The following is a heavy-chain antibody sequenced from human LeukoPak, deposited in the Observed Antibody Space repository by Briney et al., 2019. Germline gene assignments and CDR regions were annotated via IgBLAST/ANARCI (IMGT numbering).Heavy chain of an antibody. D-gene: IGHD3-10*01. CDR2: ISSSSSTI. CDR1: GFTFSSYG. Sequence: GGSLRLSCAASGFTFSSYGMTWVRQAPGKGLEWVSYISSSSSTIYYADSVKGRFSISRDNSKNTLYLQMNSLRAEDTAVYYCARQGSYYGFDIWGQGTMVTVSS. V-gene: IGHV3-48*01. J-gene: IGHJ3*02. CDR3: ARQGSYYGFDI.